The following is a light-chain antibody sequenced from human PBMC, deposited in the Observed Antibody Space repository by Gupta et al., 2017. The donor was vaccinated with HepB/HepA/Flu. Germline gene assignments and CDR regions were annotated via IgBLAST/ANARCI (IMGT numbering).Light chain of an antibody. CDR3: QQDNYWPLT. V-gene: IGKV3-15*01. Sequence: EVVMTQSPSTLSVSPGERATLSCSASRSISSNLAWYQQKPGQAPRLLMYGASPGAAGIPARFSGGWSGTEFTLTITSPQSEDSAVYYCQQDNYWPLTFGGGTKVEIK. J-gene: IGKJ4*01. CDR1: RSISSN. CDR2: GAS.